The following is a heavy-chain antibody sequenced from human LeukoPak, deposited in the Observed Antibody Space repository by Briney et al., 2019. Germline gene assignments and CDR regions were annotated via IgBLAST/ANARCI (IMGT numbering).Heavy chain of an antibody. CDR3: ASLMVRGRRLYYYYYMDV. D-gene: IGHD3-10*01. CDR1: GDSISSGDYY. CDR2: IYTSGST. V-gene: IGHV4-61*02. Sequence: SETLSLTCTVSGDSISSGDYYWSWIRQPAGKGLEWIGRIYTSGSTNYNPSLKSRVTISVDTSKNQFSLKLSSVTAADTAVYYCASLMVRGRRLYYYYYMDVWGKGTTVTVSS. J-gene: IGHJ6*03.